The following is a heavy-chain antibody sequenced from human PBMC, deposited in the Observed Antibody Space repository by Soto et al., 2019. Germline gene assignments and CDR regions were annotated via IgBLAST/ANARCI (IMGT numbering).Heavy chain of an antibody. Sequence: ASVKVSCKASGYTFTSYDLNWVRQATGQGLEWMGWMNPNSGNTGYAQEFQGRVTMTRNTSISTAYMELSSLRSEDTAVYYCARAIGSTSNYYYMDVWGKGTTVTVS. D-gene: IGHD1-1*01. J-gene: IGHJ6*03. V-gene: IGHV1-8*01. CDR2: MNPNSGNT. CDR3: ARAIGSTSNYYYMDV. CDR1: GYTFTSYD.